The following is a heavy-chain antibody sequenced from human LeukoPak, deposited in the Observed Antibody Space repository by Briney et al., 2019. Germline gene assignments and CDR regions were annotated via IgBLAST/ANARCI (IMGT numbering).Heavy chain of an antibody. CDR3: ATNYYDSSRAASDY. CDR1: GFTFSSYA. J-gene: IGHJ4*02. D-gene: IGHD3-22*01. Sequence: GGSLRLSCAASGFTFSSYAMHWVRQAPGKGLEYVSAISSNGGSTYYANSVKGRFTISRDNSKNTLYLQMGSLRAEDTAVYYCATNYYDSSRAASDYWGQGTLVTVSS. V-gene: IGHV3-64*01. CDR2: ISSNGGST.